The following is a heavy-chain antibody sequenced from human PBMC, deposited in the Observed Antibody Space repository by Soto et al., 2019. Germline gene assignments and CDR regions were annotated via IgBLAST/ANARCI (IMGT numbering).Heavy chain of an antibody. J-gene: IGHJ3*02. CDR3: ARDRGISGGAFDI. D-gene: IGHD3-10*01. Sequence: QVQLQESGPGLVKPSQTLSLTCTVSGGSISSGGYYWSWIRQHPGKGLEWIGYIYYSGSTSYNPSLKSRVTISVDTSKNQFSLQLSSVTAADTAVYYCARDRGISGGAFDIWGQGTLVTVSS. V-gene: IGHV4-31*03. CDR2: IYYSGST. CDR1: GGSISSGGYY.